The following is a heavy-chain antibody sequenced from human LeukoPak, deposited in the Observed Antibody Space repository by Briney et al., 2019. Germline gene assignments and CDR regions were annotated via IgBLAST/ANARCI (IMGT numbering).Heavy chain of an antibody. CDR3: ARGRDFWSGYPEY. J-gene: IGHJ4*02. CDR2: INPNSGGT. V-gene: IGHV1-2*02. D-gene: IGHD3-3*01. Sequence: GASVKVSCKASGYTFTGYYMHWVRQAPGQGLEWMGWINPNSGGTNYAQKFQGRVTMTRDTSISTAYMELSRLRSDDTAVCYCARGRDFWSGYPEYWGQGTLVTVSS. CDR1: GYTFTGYY.